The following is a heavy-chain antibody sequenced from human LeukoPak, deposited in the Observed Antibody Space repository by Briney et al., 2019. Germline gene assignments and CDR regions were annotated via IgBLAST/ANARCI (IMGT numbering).Heavy chain of an antibody. CDR1: GGSFSGYY. Sequence: SETLSLTCAVYGGSFSGYYWSWIRQPPGKGLEWIGEINHSGSTNYNPSLKSRVTISVDTSKNQFSPKLSSVTAADTAVYYCARDTVAGTYSDAFDIWGQGTMVTVSS. J-gene: IGHJ3*02. CDR2: INHSGST. D-gene: IGHD6-19*01. CDR3: ARDTVAGTYSDAFDI. V-gene: IGHV4-34*01.